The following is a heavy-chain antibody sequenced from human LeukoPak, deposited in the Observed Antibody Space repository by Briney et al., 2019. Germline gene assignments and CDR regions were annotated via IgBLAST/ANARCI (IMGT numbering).Heavy chain of an antibody. CDR2: INYSGGT. D-gene: IGHD5-18*01. J-gene: IGHJ4*02. CDR1: GGSFSGYS. Sequence: PGTLSLTCAVYGGSFSGYSWSWVRQPPGKGLEWVGEINYSGGTNYNPSLKSRVTISVDTSKQQFSLELSCVTAADTAVYYCARGLKWAYVETRLRNYWGQGTLVTVSS. V-gene: IGHV4-34*01. CDR3: ARGLKWAYVETRLRNY.